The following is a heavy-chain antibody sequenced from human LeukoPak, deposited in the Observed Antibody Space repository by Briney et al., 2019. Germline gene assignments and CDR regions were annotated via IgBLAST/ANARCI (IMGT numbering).Heavy chain of an antibody. V-gene: IGHV1-69*05. J-gene: IGHJ4*02. CDR1: GGTFSSYA. D-gene: IGHD6-6*01. CDR2: IIPIFGTA. CDR3: ATSDYSSSSEYYFDY. Sequence: SVKVSCKASGGTFSSYAISWVRQAPGQGLEWMGRIIPIFGTANYAQKFQGRVTITTDESTSTAYMELSSLRSEDTAVYYCATSDYSSSSEYYFDYWGQGTLVTVSS.